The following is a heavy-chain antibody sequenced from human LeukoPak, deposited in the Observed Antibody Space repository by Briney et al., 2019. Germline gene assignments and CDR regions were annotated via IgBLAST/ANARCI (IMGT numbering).Heavy chain of an antibody. CDR2: IIPILGIA. D-gene: IGHD3-22*01. CDR1: GYTFTGYY. V-gene: IGHV1-69*04. Sequence: ASVKVSCKASGYTFTGYYMHWVRQAPGQGLEWMGRIIPILGIANYAQKFQGRVTITADKSTSTAYMELSSLRSEDTAVYYCASDTMIVVVTNGFDYWGQGTLVTVSS. J-gene: IGHJ4*02. CDR3: ASDTMIVVVTNGFDY.